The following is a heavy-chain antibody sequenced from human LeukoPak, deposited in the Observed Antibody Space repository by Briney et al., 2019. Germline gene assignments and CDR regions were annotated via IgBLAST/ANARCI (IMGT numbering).Heavy chain of an antibody. V-gene: IGHV4-34*01. Sequence: SETLSLTCAVYGGSFSGYYWSWIRQPPGKGLEWIGEINHSGSTNYNPSLKSRVTISVDTSKNQFSLKLSSVTAADTAVYYCVAEEYGTGSYYKSAFWGKGALVTVSS. CDR1: GGSFSGYY. J-gene: IGHJ4*02. D-gene: IGHD3-10*01. CDR3: VAEEYGTGSYYKSAF. CDR2: INHSGST.